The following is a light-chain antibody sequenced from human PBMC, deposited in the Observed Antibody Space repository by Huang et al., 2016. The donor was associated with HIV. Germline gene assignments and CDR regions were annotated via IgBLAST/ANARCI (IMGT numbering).Light chain of an antibody. CDR1: QSVSSY. CDR2: DAF. Sequence: EIVLTQSPATLSLSPGERATLTCRASQSVSSYLAWFQQKRGQAPRRLIKDAFNRAPGIPDRFSGSGSGTDFTLTISNVEPEDFAVYYCQQRNNWPRTFGQGTKVEI. J-gene: IGKJ1*01. CDR3: QQRNNWPRT. V-gene: IGKV3-11*01.